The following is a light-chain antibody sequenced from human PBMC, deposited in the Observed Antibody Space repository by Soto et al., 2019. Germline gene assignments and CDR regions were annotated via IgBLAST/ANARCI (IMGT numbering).Light chain of an antibody. CDR2: EVS. CDR3: CSYAGSNTLYV. V-gene: IGLV2-23*02. Sequence: QSVLTQPASVSGSPGQSITISCTGASSDVGTYNLVSWYQQHPGKAPKLMIYEVSKRPSGVSNRFSGSKSGNTASLTISGLQAEDEADYYCCSYAGSNTLYVFGTGT. CDR1: SSDVGTYNL. J-gene: IGLJ1*01.